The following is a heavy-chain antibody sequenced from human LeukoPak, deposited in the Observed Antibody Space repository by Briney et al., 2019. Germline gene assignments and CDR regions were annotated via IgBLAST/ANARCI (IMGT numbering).Heavy chain of an antibody. Sequence: SVKVSCKASGGTFSSYAISWVRQAPGQGLEWMGGIIPIFGTANYAQKFQGRVTITADESTSTACMELSSLRSEDTAVYYCARGRERILRFLEWLSYYYYGMDVWGQGTTVTVSS. V-gene: IGHV1-69*13. CDR2: IIPIFGTA. J-gene: IGHJ6*02. D-gene: IGHD3-3*01. CDR1: GGTFSSYA. CDR3: ARGRERILRFLEWLSYYYYGMDV.